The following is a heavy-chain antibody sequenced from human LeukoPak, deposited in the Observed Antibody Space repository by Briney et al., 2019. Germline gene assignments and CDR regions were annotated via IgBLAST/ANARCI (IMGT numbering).Heavy chain of an antibody. D-gene: IGHD4-17*01. Sequence: GASVKVSCKASGYTFTGYYMHWVRQAPGQGLEWMGGIIPIFGTANYAQKFQGRVTITADESTSTAYMELSSLRSEDTAVYYCARDGEDEDYFDYWGQGTLVTVSS. J-gene: IGHJ4*02. CDR2: IIPIFGTA. V-gene: IGHV1-69*13. CDR1: GYTFTGYY. CDR3: ARDGEDEDYFDY.